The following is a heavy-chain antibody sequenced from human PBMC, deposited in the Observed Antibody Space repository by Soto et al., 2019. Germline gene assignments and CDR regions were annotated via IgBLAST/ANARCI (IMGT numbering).Heavy chain of an antibody. Sequence: EVQLVESGGGLVQPGGSLRLSCAASGFTCSDHYMDWVRQAPGKGLEWVGRTRNKANSYTTEYAASVKGRFTISRDDSKNSLYLQMNSLKTEDTAVYYCARGIRWYSGMDVWGQGTTVTVSS. CDR3: ARGIRWYSGMDV. J-gene: IGHJ6*02. CDR2: TRNKANSYTT. V-gene: IGHV3-72*01. D-gene: IGHD4-17*01. CDR1: GFTCSDHY.